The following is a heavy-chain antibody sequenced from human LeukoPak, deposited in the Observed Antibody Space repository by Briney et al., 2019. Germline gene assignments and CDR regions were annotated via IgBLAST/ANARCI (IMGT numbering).Heavy chain of an antibody. Sequence: GGSLRLSCAASGFTVSSNDMAWVRQAPGKGLEWVSVFHSGGSTYYADSVKGRFTVSRDNSKNTLYLQLNSLRAEDTAVYYCARVSAGGWYFDLWGRGTLVTVSS. CDR2: FHSGGST. CDR3: ARVSAGGWYFDL. V-gene: IGHV3-53*01. D-gene: IGHD4-23*01. CDR1: GFTVSSND. J-gene: IGHJ2*01.